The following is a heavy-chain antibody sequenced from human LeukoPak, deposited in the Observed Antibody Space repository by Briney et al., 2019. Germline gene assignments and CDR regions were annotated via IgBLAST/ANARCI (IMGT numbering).Heavy chain of an antibody. D-gene: IGHD6-19*01. CDR2: IIPILGIA. Sequence: SVKVSCKASGGTFSSYAISWVRQAPGQGLEWMGRIIPILGIANYAQKFQGRVTITADKSTSTAYMELSSLRSEDTAVYYCARGYSSGWSNFDYWGQGTLVTVSS. J-gene: IGHJ4*02. CDR3: ARGYSSGWSNFDY. CDR1: GGTFSSYA. V-gene: IGHV1-69*04.